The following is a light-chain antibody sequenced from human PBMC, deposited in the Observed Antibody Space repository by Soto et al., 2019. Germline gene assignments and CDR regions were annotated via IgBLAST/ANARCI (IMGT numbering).Light chain of an antibody. Sequence: ALTQPPSASGSPGQSVTISCTGTSSDVGGDNYVSWYQQHPGKAPKLMIYEVNKRPSGVPYRFSGSKSGNTASLTVSGLQAEDEADYYCSSYAGRNTFVFGTGTKVTVL. V-gene: IGLV2-8*01. CDR3: SSYAGRNTFV. J-gene: IGLJ1*01. CDR1: SSDVGGDNY. CDR2: EVN.